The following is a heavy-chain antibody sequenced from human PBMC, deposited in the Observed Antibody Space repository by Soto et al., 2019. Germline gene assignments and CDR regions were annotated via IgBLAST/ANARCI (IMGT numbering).Heavy chain of an antibody. J-gene: IGHJ4*02. CDR2: IATNYGST. V-gene: IGHV3-20*04. CDR3: ASGDAGDY. D-gene: IGHD2-21*01. Sequence: SGGSLRLSCTTSGFTFDEFGMSWVRKAPVNGLEFVSGIATNYGSTGYVDSVRGRFTIYRYNAKNTLYLEMNSLRVEYTAFYYWASGDAGDYWGQGTLVTVSS. CDR1: GFTFDEFG.